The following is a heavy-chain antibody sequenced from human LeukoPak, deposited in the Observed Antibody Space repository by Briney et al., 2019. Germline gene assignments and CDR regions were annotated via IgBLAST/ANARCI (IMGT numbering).Heavy chain of an antibody. CDR1: GFTLSTNA. D-gene: IGHD7-27*01. Sequence: GGSLRLSCLTSGFTLSTNAMSWVRQAPGKGLEWISGISGSGASTYYADSVKGRFTISRDDSRNTLYLQMNSLRAEDTAVYYCAKDGGLWVSAHWGDSWGRGTLVTVSS. J-gene: IGHJ4*02. CDR3: AKDGGLWVSAHWGDS. CDR2: ISGSGAST. V-gene: IGHV3-23*01.